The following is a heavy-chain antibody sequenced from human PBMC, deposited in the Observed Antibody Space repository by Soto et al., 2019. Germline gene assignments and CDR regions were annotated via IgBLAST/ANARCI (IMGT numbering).Heavy chain of an antibody. CDR2: FDPEDGET. D-gene: IGHD4-17*01. CDR1: GYALTELS. CDR3: ATGQLDTPTTVPLF. V-gene: IGHV1-24*01. Sequence: ASVKVSCKVSGYALTELSMHWVRQAPGKGLEWMGGFDPEDGETIYAQKFQGRVTMTEDTSTDTAYMELSSLRSEDTAVYYCATGQLDTPTTVPLFWGQGPLVTLSS. J-gene: IGHJ4*02.